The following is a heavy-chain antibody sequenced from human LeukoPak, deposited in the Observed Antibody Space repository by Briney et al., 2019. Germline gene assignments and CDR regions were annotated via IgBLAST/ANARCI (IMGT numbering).Heavy chain of an antibody. CDR3: ARTYNSSSEVSDAFDI. V-gene: IGHV3-53*01. CDR1: GFTVSSTY. CDR2: IYSGGST. D-gene: IGHD6-6*01. J-gene: IGHJ3*02. Sequence: PGGSLRLSCAVSGFTVSSTYMSWVRQAPGKGLGWVSAIYSGGSTYYADSVKGRFTISRDNAKNLLYLQMNRLRAEDTAVYYCARTYNSSSEVSDAFDIWGQGTMVTVSS.